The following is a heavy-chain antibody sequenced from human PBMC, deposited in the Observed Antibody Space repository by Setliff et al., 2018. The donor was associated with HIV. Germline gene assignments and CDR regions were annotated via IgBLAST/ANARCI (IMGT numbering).Heavy chain of an antibody. V-gene: IGHV4-4*02. Sequence: KPSETLSLTCGVSGGSITSSNWWNWVRQSAGKGLEWIGYINYNGNTNYNPSLKSRVTMSVDTSKNQISLKLRSVTAADTAVYYCARGHEWLRIWGQGMLVTVSS. CDR1: GGSITSSNW. CDR3: ARGHEWLRI. CDR2: INYNGNT. J-gene: IGHJ4*02. D-gene: IGHD5-12*01.